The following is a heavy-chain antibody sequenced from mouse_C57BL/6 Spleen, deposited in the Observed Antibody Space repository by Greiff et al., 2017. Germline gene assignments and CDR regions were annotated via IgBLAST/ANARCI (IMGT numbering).Heavy chain of an antibody. V-gene: IGHV2-2*01. D-gene: IGHD2-3*01. CDR1: GFSLTSYG. CDR2: IWSGGST. J-gene: IGHJ4*01. CDR3: ARWDGYYGDYAMDY. Sequence: VQLQQSGPGLVQPSQSLSITCTVSGFSLTSYGVHWVRQSPGKGLEWLGVIWSGGSTDYNAAFISRLSISKDNSKSQVFFKMNCLQADDTAIYYCARWDGYYGDYAMDYWGQGTSVTVSS.